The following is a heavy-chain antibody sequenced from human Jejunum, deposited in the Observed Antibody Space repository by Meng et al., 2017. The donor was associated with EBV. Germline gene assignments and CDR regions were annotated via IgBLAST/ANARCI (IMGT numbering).Heavy chain of an antibody. CDR2: MSYSGSA. CDR3: TTERPGAGYFDP. D-gene: IGHD5-24*01. CDR1: DVSVNSDGYY. J-gene: IGHJ5*02. V-gene: IGHV4-30-4*01. Sequence: QVQLQEWGPGLVKPSXXXXXXCGVSDVSVNSDGYYWSWIRQPPGKGLEWIGYMSYSGSANYNPSLDGRITISLDRSKNQFSLKLTSVTAADTAIYFCTTERPGAGYFDPWGRGTLVTVSS.